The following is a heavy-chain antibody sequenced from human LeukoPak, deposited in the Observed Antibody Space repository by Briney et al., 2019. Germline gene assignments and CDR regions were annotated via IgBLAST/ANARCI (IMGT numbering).Heavy chain of an antibody. J-gene: IGHJ4*02. CDR3: ATWYYYDSSDYYLADY. CDR2: INPSGGST. Sequence: VASVKVSCKASGYTFTSYYMHWVRQAPGQGLEWMGIINPSGGSTSYAQELQGRVTMTKDTSTDTAYMELSSLRSEDTAVYYCATWYYYDSSDYYLADYWGQGTLVTVSS. V-gene: IGHV1-46*04. D-gene: IGHD3-22*01. CDR1: GYTFTSYY.